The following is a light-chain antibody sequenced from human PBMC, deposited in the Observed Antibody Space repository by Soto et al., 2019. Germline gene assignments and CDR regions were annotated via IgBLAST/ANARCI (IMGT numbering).Light chain of an antibody. J-gene: IGKJ4*01. CDR2: DAS. V-gene: IGKV3-11*01. Sequence: EIVLTQSPATLSLSPGDRVTLSCRASQYVNIYLAWYQQKPGQAPRLLIYDASNRATGIPARFSGGGSGTDFTLTISRLEPEDFAVYYCQQFSSYPLTFGGGTKGDI. CDR3: QQFSSYPLT. CDR1: QYVNIY.